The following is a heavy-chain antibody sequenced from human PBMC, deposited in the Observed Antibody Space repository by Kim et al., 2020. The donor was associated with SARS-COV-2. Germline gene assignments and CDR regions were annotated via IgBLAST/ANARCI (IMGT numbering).Heavy chain of an antibody. V-gene: IGHV4-34*01. D-gene: IGHD3-22*01. CDR1: GGSFSGYY. J-gene: IGHJ3*01. CDR3: ARSGYYYDSSGYPLGDAF. Sequence: SETLSLTCAVYGGSFSGYYWSWIRQPPGKGLEWIGEINHSGSTNYNPSLKSRVTISVDTSKNQFSLKLSSVTAAATAVYYCARSGYYYDSSGYPLGDAF. CDR2: INHSGST.